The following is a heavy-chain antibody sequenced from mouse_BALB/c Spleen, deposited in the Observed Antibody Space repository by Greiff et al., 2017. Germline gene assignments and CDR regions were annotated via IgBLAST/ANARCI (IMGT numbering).Heavy chain of an antibody. CDR1: GYTFTSYW. V-gene: IGHV1S22*01. D-gene: IGHD2-4*01. CDR2: IYPGSGST. J-gene: IGHJ4*01. CDR3: TRSTMITMDY. Sequence: LQQPGSELVRPGASVKLSCKASGYTFTSYWMHWVKQRPGQGLEWIGNIYPGSGSTNYDEKFKSKATLTVDTSSSTAYMQLSSLTSEDSAVYYCTRSTMITMDYWGQGTSVTVSS.